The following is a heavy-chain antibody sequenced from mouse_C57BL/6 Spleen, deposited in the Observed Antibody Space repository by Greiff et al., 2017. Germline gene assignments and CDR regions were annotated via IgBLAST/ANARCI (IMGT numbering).Heavy chain of an antibody. Sequence: QVQLQQPGAELVRPGSSVKLSCKASGYTFTSYWMHWVKQRPIQVLEWIGNIDPSDSETHYNQKFKNKATLTVDKSSSTAYMQLSSLTSEDSAVYYCARGGVMISFDDWGQGTTLTVSS. CDR2: IDPSDSET. CDR1: GYTFTSYW. CDR3: ARGGVMISFDD. J-gene: IGHJ2*01. V-gene: IGHV1-52*01. D-gene: IGHD2-3*01.